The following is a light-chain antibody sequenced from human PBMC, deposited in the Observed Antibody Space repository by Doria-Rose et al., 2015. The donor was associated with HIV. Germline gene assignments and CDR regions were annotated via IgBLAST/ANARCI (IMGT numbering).Light chain of an antibody. V-gene: IGLV3-19*01. J-gene: IGLJ3*02. Sequence: SSELSQDPAVSVALGQTVRITCQGDSLRNFYASWYQQKPGQAPILVINGKNNRPSGIPDRFSGSSSGNTSSLTITGAQAEDEADYYCNSRDSSQRVFGGGTSPTVL. CDR3: NSRDSSQRV. CDR1: SLRNFY. CDR2: GKN.